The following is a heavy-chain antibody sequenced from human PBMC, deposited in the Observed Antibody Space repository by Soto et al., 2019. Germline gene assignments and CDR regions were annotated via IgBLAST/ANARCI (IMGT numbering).Heavy chain of an antibody. V-gene: IGHV4-39*01. CDR3: ARRGYYDSSGYLDY. CDR2: IYYSGST. D-gene: IGHD3-22*01. CDR1: GGSISSSYFY. J-gene: IGHJ4*02. Sequence: SETLSLTCTVSGGSISSSYFYWGWIRQPPGKGLEWIGSIYYSGSTYCNPSLKSRVTISVDTSKNQFSLNLTSVTAADTAVYYCARRGYYDSSGYLDYWGQGTLVTVSS.